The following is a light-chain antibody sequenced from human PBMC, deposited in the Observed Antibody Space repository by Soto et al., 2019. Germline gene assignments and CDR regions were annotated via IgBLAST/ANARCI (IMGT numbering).Light chain of an antibody. CDR1: DSDVGGYNY. J-gene: IGLJ2*01. V-gene: IGLV2-14*01. CDR2: GVY. Sequence: QSALTQPASVSGSPGKSITISCTGTDSDVGGYNYVSWYQQHPGKAPKLMIYGVYNRPSGVSNRFSGSKSGNTASLTISGLQAEDEADYYCSSFTNNNTPHVVFGGGTKLTVL. CDR3: SSFTNNNTPHVV.